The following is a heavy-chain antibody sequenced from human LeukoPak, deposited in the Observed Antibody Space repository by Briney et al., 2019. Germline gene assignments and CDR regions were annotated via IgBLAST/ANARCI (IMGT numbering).Heavy chain of an antibody. D-gene: IGHD1-26*01. CDR1: GFTFSSYS. V-gene: IGHV3-21*01. Sequence: PGGSLRLSCAASGFTFSSYSMNWVRQAPGKGLEWVSSISSSSSYIYYADSVKGRFTISRDNAKNSLYLQMNSLRAEDTAVYYCARGDSGSYSSGFDYWGQGTLVTVSS. CDR3: ARGDSGSYSSGFDY. CDR2: ISSSSSYI. J-gene: IGHJ4*02.